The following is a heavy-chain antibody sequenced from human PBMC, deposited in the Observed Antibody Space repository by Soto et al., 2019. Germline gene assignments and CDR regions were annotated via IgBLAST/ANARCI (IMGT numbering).Heavy chain of an antibody. CDR1: GFTFSHAW. D-gene: IGHD2-2*01. V-gene: IGHV3-15*01. Sequence: EVQLVESGGGLVKPGGSLRLSCAASGFTFSHAWMSWVRQAPGKGLEWVGRIKSKTDGGTTDYGAPVKGRFTMSRDDSKTTMDLQIDSLKTEDTAIYYCTTDAGSPVVPATGYWGQGTLVTVSS. CDR3: TTDAGSPVVPATGY. J-gene: IGHJ4*02. CDR2: IKSKTDGGTT.